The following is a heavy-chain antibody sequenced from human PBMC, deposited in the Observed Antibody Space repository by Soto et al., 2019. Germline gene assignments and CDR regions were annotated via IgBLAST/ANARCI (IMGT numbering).Heavy chain of an antibody. V-gene: IGHV3-23*01. CDR2: ISGSGGST. CDR1: GFTFSSYA. D-gene: IGHD3-3*01. Sequence: GGSLRLSCAASGFTFSSYAMSWVRQAPGKGLEWVSAISGSGGSTYYADSVKGRFTISRDNSKNTLYLQMNSLRAEDTAVYYCAKVAYDYDFWSGYYAGGPYYFDYWGQGTLVTVSS. J-gene: IGHJ4*02. CDR3: AKVAYDYDFWSGYYAGGPYYFDY.